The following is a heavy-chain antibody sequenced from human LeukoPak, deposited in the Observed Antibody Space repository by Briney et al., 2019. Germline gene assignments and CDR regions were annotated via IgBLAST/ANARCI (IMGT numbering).Heavy chain of an antibody. D-gene: IGHD3-10*01. CDR3: AREPDYYGSGRD. CDR1: GYTFTGYY. V-gene: IGHV1-2*02. J-gene: IGHJ4*02. Sequence: ASVKVSCKASGYTFTGYYMHWVGQAPGQGLEWMGWINPNSGGTNYAQKFQGRVTMTRDTSISTAYMELSRLRSDDTAVYYCAREPDYYGSGRDWGQGTLVTVSS. CDR2: INPNSGGT.